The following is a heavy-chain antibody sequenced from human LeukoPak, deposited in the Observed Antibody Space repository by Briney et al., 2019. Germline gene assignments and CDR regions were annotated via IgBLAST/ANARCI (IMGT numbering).Heavy chain of an antibody. CDR2: IYSDGGT. CDR1: GFTVSNSY. CDR3: ARDSNGPAF. Sequence: PGGSLRLSCVASGFTVSNSYMRWVRQAPGKGLEWVSAIYSDGGTLYSDSVKGRFTISRDYSKSTLYLQMNSLRADDTAVYYCARDSNGPAFWGQGTLVTVSS. D-gene: IGHD6-19*01. V-gene: IGHV3-53*01. J-gene: IGHJ4*02.